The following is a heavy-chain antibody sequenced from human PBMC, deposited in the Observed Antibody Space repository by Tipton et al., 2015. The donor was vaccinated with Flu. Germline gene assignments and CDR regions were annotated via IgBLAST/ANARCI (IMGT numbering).Heavy chain of an antibody. D-gene: IGHD3-10*02. CDR3: ARPTGDSVRRVIDY. Sequence: TLSLTCSVSGYSISSCYYWGWVRRPPGKGLEWIVTIYHSGSTYYNPSLKSRLTISVDTSKNQFSLKLSSVTAADTAVYYCARPTGDSVRRVIDYCGQGSLVTASS. CDR2: IYHSGST. CDR1: GYSISSCYY. V-gene: IGHV4-38-2*01. J-gene: IGHJ4*02.